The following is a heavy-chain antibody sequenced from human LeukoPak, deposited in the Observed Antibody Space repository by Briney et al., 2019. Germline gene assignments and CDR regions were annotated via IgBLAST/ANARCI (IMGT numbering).Heavy chain of an antibody. V-gene: IGHV4-59*13. D-gene: IGHD3-16*01. CDR2: ISYSGST. CDR1: GDSIRNYH. CDR3: ARVGRGDHTWGSYSFDH. Sequence: PSETLSLTCTVSGDSIRNYHRSWIRQPPGKGLDWIGYISYSGSTKYNSSLESRVTISINTSKNQFSLKLSSVTAADTALYYCARVGRGDHTWGSYSFDHWGQGTLVTVSS. J-gene: IGHJ4*02.